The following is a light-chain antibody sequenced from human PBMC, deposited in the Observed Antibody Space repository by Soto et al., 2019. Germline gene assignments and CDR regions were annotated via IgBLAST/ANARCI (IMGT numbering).Light chain of an antibody. J-gene: IGLJ7*01. CDR1: SSDVGGYNY. CDR3: SSYVNSNTLV. CDR2: EVT. V-gene: IGLV2-14*01. Sequence: QSVLTQPASVSGSPGQSITISCTGTSSDVGGYNYVSWYQQHSGKAPKLMIYEVTNRPSGVSDRFSGSKSGNTASLTISGLQAEDEADYYCSSYVNSNTLVFGAGTQLTVL.